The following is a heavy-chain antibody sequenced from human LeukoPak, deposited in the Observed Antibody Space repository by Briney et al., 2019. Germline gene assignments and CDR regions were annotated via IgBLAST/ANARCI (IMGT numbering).Heavy chain of an antibody. D-gene: IGHD6-6*01. CDR2: ISAYNGNT. J-gene: IGHJ6*02. CDR3: ARDKPVLYSSSSGIYYYYGMDV. CDR1: GYTFTSYG. Sequence: ASVKVSCKASGYTFTSYGISWVRQAPGQGLEWMGWISAYNGNTNYAQKLQGRVTMTTDTSTSTAYMELRSLRSDDTAVYYCARDKPVLYSSSSGIYYYYGMDVWGQGTTVTVSS. V-gene: IGHV1-18*01.